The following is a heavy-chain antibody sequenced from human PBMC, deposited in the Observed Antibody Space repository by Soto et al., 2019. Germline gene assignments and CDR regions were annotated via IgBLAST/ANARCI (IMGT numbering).Heavy chain of an antibody. CDR3: ARVEVAVAGYWYFDL. V-gene: IGHV1-46*03. CDR2: INPSGGST. J-gene: IGHJ2*01. Sequence: QVQLVQSGAEVRKPGASVKVSCKASGDIFISYYMHWVRQAPGQGLEWMGIINPSGGSTTYAQKFQGRVTMTRDTSTSTVDMELSSLRSEDTAVYYCARVEVAVAGYWYFDLWGRGTLVTVSS. D-gene: IGHD6-19*01. CDR1: GDIFISYY.